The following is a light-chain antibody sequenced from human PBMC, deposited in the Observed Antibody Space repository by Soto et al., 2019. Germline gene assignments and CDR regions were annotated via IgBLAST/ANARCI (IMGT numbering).Light chain of an antibody. CDR1: QSVSSY. CDR3: QQRSNWPPVT. J-gene: IGKJ5*01. CDR2: DAS. V-gene: IGKV3-11*01. Sequence: ETVLTQSPATLSLSPGERATLSCRASQSVSSYLAWYQQNPGQAPRLLIYDASNRATGIPARFSGSGSGTDFTLTISSLEPEDFAVYYCQQRSNWPPVTFGQGTRLEIK.